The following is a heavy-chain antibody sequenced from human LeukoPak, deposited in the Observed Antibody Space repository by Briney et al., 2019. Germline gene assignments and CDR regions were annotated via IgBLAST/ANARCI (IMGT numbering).Heavy chain of an antibody. CDR1: GFIFSSYA. Sequence: SGGSLRLSCAASGFIFSSYATSWVRQAPGKGLEWVSAISGSDGRTYYADSVKGRFTISRDNSKNTLYLQMNSLRAEDTAVYYCASPSPHTYYYDTSDAFDIWGQGTIVTVSS. V-gene: IGHV3-23*01. CDR2: ISGSDGRT. D-gene: IGHD3-22*01. CDR3: ASPSPHTYYYDTSDAFDI. J-gene: IGHJ3*02.